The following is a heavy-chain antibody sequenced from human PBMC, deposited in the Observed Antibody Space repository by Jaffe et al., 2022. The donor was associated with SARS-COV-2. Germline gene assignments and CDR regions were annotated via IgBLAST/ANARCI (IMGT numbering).Heavy chain of an antibody. Sequence: EVQLVESGGGLIQPGGSLRLSCAASGFTVSSNYMSWVRQAPGKGLEWVSVIYSGGSTYYADSVKGRFTISRDNSKNTLYLQMNSLRAEDTAVYYCARDPRYCSSTSCYRGALDWGQGTLVTVSS. D-gene: IGHD2-2*02. J-gene: IGHJ4*02. V-gene: IGHV3-53*01. CDR2: IYSGGST. CDR1: GFTVSSNY. CDR3: ARDPRYCSSTSCYRGALD.